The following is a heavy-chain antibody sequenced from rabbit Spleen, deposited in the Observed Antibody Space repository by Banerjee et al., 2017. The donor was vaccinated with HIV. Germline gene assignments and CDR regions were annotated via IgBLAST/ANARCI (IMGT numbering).Heavy chain of an antibody. V-gene: IGHV1S45*01. J-gene: IGHJ4*01. Sequence: QEQLVESGGGLVQPGGSLKLSCKASGFDFSRYGVSWVRQAPGKGLEWIGCIFGGSVGNTAYATWAKGRFTISKTSSTTLTLQMTSLTAADTATYFCARAGGGVYAFDLWGPGTLVTVS. CDR1: GFDFSRYG. CDR2: IFGGSVGNT. CDR3: ARAGGGVYAFDL. D-gene: IGHD4-2*01.